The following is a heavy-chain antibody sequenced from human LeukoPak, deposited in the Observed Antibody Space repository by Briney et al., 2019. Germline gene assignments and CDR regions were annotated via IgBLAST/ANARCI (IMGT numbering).Heavy chain of an antibody. Sequence: SETLSLTCAVYGGSFSGYYWSWIRQPPGKGLEWIGEINHSGSTNYNPSLKSRVTISVDTSKNQFSLKLTSVTAADTAVYYCARFDSSSWFFDYWGQGTLSPSPQ. CDR2: INHSGST. J-gene: IGHJ4*02. V-gene: IGHV4-34*01. D-gene: IGHD6-13*01. CDR1: GGSFSGYY. CDR3: ARFDSSSWFFDY.